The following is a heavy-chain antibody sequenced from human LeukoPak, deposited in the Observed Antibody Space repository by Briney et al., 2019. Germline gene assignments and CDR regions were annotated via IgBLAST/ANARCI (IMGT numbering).Heavy chain of an antibody. CDR3: AKDPRGSLERRGHFGF. CDR2: ISASGGST. Sequence: GGSLRLSCAASGFAFDIYAMTWVRQAPGKGLEWVSGISASGGSTYYADSVKGRFTISRDNSKNTVYLQMNSLRGEDTAVYYCAKDPRGSLERRGHFGFWGQGTLVTVSS. V-gene: IGHV3-23*01. CDR1: GFAFDIYA. D-gene: IGHD1-1*01. J-gene: IGHJ4*02.